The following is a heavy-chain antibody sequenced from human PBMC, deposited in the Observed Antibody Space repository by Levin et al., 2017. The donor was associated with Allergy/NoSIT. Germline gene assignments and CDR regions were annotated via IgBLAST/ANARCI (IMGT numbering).Heavy chain of an antibody. CDR2: INHSGST. V-gene: IGHV4-34*01. CDR1: GGSFSGYY. Sequence: PGGSLRLSCAVYGGSFSGYYWSWIRQPPGKGLEWIGEINHSGSTNYNPSLKSRVTISVDTSKNQFSLKLSSVTAADTAVYYCARGRFLEWLPRPRFDYWGQGTLVTVSS. CDR3: ARGRFLEWLPRPRFDY. J-gene: IGHJ4*02. D-gene: IGHD3-3*01.